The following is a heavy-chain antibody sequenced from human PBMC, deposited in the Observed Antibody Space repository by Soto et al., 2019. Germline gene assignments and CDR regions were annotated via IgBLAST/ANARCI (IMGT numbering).Heavy chain of an antibody. J-gene: IGHJ4*02. CDR3: ARINSGWGPLSPYPFDY. V-gene: IGHV3-74*01. D-gene: IGHD6-19*01. Sequence: GGSLRLSCAASGFTFSSFWMHWVRQVPGKGLVWISHITKDGSSLSYADSVKGRFTISRDNAKNSLYLQMNSLRAEDTAVYYCARINSGWGPLSPYPFDYWGQGALVTVS. CDR2: ITKDGSSL. CDR1: GFTFSSFW.